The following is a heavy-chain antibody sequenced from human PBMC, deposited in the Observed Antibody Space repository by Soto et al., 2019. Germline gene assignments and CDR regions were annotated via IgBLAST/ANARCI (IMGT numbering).Heavy chain of an antibody. J-gene: IGHJ4*02. Sequence: PGGSLRLSCAASGFTFSSYGMHWVRQAPGKGLVWVSRINIDGSRTCYADSVKGRFTISRDNPKNTLYLQMNSLRAEDTAVYYCEGEGGCSSRGYYIWGQGTLVTVSS. CDR3: EGEGGCSSRGYYI. CDR2: INIDGSRT. D-gene: IGHD3-22*01. V-gene: IGHV3-74*01. CDR1: GFTFSSYG.